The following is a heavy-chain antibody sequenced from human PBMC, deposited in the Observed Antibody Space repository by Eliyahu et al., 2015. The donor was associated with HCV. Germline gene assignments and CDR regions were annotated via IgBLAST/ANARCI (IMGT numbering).Heavy chain of an antibody. V-gene: IGHV4-30-2*01. J-gene: IGHJ3*02. CDR2: IYHSGST. D-gene: IGHD3-22*01. CDR1: GGSISSGGYS. CDR3: ASSSYPNYYDSSGYYRMHAFDI. Sequence: QLQLQESGSGLVKPSQTLSLTCAVSGGSISSGGYSWSWIRQPPGKGLEWIGYIYHSGSTYYNPSLKSRVTISVDRSKNQFSLKLSSVTAADTAVYYCASSSYPNYYDSSGYYRMHAFDIWGQGTMVTVSS.